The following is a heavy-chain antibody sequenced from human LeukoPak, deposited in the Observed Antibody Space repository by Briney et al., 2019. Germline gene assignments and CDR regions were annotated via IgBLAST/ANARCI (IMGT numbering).Heavy chain of an antibody. V-gene: IGHV4-34*01. D-gene: IGHD5-12*01. J-gene: IGHJ4*02. CDR2: INHSGST. Sequence: ASETLSLTCAVYGGSFSGYYWSWIRQPPGKGLEWIGEINHSGSTNYNPSLKSRVTISVDTSKNQFSLKLRSVTAADTAVYSCANSGCGPFRDWGQGTLVTVSS. CDR1: GGSFSGYY. CDR3: ANSGCGPFRD.